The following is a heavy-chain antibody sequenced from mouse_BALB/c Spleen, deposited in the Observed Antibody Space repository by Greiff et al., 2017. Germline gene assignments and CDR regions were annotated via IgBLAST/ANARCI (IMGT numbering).Heavy chain of an antibody. D-gene: IGHD2-13*01. CDR2: ISDGGSYT. CDR1: GFTFRDYY. CDR3: ARGDSDYYAMDY. J-gene: IGHJ4*01. V-gene: IGHV5-4*02. Sequence: EVKVVESGGGLVKPGGSLKLSCAASGFTFRDYYMYWVRQTPEKRLEWVATISDGGSYTYYPDSVKGRFTISRDNAKNNLYLQMSSLKSEDTAMYYCARGDSDYYAMDYWGQGTSVTVSS.